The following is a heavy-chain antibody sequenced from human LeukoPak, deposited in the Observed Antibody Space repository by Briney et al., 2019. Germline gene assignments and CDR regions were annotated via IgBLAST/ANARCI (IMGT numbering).Heavy chain of an antibody. V-gene: IGHV1-2*02. CDR3: ARAKSDSSSWYDPLSYFDY. Sequence: ASVKVSCKASGYTFTGYYMHWVRQAPGQGLEWMGWINPNSGGTNYAQKFQGRVTMTRDTSISTAYMELSRLRSDDTAVYCCARAKSDSSSWYDPLSYFDYWGQGTLVTVSS. CDR1: GYTFTGYY. CDR2: INPNSGGT. J-gene: IGHJ4*02. D-gene: IGHD6-13*01.